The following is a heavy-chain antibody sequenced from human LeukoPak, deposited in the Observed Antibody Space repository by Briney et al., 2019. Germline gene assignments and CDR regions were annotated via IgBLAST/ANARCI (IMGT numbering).Heavy chain of an antibody. CDR2: IHHSGRT. CDR1: GGSFRAYY. CDR3: AVGTTRYYFDY. D-gene: IGHD1-7*01. J-gene: IGHJ4*02. Sequence: SETLSLTCSVYGGSFRAYYWSWIRQPPGEGLEWIGEIHHSGRTNYSPSLKSRVTIAVDTSKNQFSLKLSSVTAADTAVYYCAVGTTRYYFDYWGQGTLVTVSS. V-gene: IGHV4-34*01.